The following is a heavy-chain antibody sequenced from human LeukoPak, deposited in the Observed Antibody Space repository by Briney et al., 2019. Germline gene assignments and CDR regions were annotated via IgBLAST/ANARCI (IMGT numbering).Heavy chain of an antibody. V-gene: IGHV1-2*02. D-gene: IGHD1-14*01. J-gene: IGHJ2*01. Sequence: PLASVKVSCKASGYTFTGYYMHWVRQAPGQGLEWMGWINPNSGGTSYAQKFQGRVTITADESTATVYMELSSLRSDDTAVYYCAREMGGTGAPAMYWYFDLWGRGTLVTVSS. CDR1: GYTFTGYY. CDR3: AREMGGTGAPAMYWYFDL. CDR2: INPNSGGT.